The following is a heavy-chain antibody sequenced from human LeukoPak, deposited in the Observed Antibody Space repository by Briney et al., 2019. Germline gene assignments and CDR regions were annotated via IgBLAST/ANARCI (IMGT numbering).Heavy chain of an antibody. CDR2: IWYDGSNK. CDR3: ARRYDYVWGSYRYTDGGYWFDP. J-gene: IGHJ5*02. V-gene: IGHV3-33*01. CDR1: GFTFSSYG. D-gene: IGHD3-16*02. Sequence: GGSLRLSCAASGFTFSSYGMHWVRQAPGKGLEWVAVIWYDGSNKYNADSVKGRFTISRDNSKNTLYLQMNSLRAEDTAVYYCARRYDYVWGSYRYTDGGYWFDPWGQGTLVTVSS.